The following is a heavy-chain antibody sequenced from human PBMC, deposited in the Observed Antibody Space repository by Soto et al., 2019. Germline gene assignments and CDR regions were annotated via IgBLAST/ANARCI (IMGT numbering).Heavy chain of an antibody. D-gene: IGHD3-3*01. V-gene: IGHV3-23*01. J-gene: IGHJ4*03. CDR1: GFTFSAYV. CDR2: ISGSGDIT. CDR3: AKEYRTFGEGY. Sequence: EVQLLESGGGLVQPGGSLRLSCAASGFTFSAYVLSWVRQAPGKGLEWVSGISGSGDITYYADSVKGRFTISRDNSKNTLYLQMNSQRAEDTAVYSCAKEYRTFGEGYWGQGTLVIVSS.